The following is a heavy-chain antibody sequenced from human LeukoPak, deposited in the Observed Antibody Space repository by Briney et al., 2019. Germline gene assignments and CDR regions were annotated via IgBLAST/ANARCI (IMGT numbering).Heavy chain of an antibody. J-gene: IGHJ4*02. CDR2: ISSSSSYI. D-gene: IGHD6-6*01. CDR3: ARGIAYSSSSFDY. Sequence: GGSLRLSCAASGFTFSSYSMNWVRQAPGKGLEWVSSISSSSSYIYYADSVKGRFTISRDNAKNSLYLQMNSLRAEDTAVYYCARGIAYSSSSFDYWGQGTLVTVSS. CDR1: GFTFSSYS. V-gene: IGHV3-21*01.